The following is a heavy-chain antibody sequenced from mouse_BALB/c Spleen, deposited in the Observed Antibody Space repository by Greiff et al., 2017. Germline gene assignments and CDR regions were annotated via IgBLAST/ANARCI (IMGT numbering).Heavy chain of an antibody. V-gene: IGHV5-4*02. CDR2: ISDGGSYT. CDR1: GFTFSDYY. Sequence: EVQLQQSGGGLVKPGGSLKLSCAASGFTFSDYYMYWVRQTPEKRLEWVATISDGGSYTYYPDSVKGRFTISRDNAKNNLYLQMSSLKSEDTAMYYCARGGYGNYGESAMDYWGQGTSVTVSS. D-gene: IGHD2-10*02. J-gene: IGHJ4*01. CDR3: ARGGYGNYGESAMDY.